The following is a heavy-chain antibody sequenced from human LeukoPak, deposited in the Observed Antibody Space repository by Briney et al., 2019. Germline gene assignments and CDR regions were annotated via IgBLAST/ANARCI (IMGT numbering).Heavy chain of an antibody. CDR1: GGSFSGYY. CDR3: ARGHYGDYTGVYAFAI. D-gene: IGHD4-17*01. CDR2: INHSGST. J-gene: IGHJ3*02. Sequence: SETLSLTCAVYGGSFSGYYWSWIRQPPGRGLEWIGEINHSGSTNYNPSLKSRVTISVDTSKNQFSLKLSSVTAADTAVYYCARGHYGDYTGVYAFAIWGQGTMVTVSS. V-gene: IGHV4-34*01.